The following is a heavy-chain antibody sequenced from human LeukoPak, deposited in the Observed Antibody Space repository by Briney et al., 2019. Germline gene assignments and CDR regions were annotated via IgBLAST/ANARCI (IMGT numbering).Heavy chain of an antibody. Sequence: SQTLSLTCTVSGGSISSGGYYWSWIRQHPGKGLEWIGYIYYSGSTYYDPSLKSRVTISVDTSKNQFSLKLSSVTAADTAVYYCARVGYSGYDSHYYYGMDVWGKGTTVTVSS. CDR3: ARVGYSGYDSHYYYGMDV. D-gene: IGHD5-12*01. J-gene: IGHJ6*04. CDR1: GGSISSGGYY. CDR2: IYYSGST. V-gene: IGHV4-31*03.